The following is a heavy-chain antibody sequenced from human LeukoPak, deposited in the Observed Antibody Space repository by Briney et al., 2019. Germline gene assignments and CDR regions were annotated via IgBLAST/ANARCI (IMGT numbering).Heavy chain of an antibody. V-gene: IGHV1-69*04. D-gene: IGHD5-18*01. CDR2: IIPILGIA. CDR1: GGTFSSYA. CDR3: ARGWYSYGSLDY. J-gene: IGHJ4*02. Sequence: SVKVSCKASGGTFSSYAISWVRQAPGQGLEWMGRIIPILGIANYAQKFQDRVTITADKSTSTACMELSSPRSEDTAVYYCARGWYSYGSLDYWGQGTLVTVSS.